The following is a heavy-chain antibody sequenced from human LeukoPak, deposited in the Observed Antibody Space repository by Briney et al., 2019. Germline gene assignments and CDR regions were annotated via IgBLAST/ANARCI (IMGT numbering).Heavy chain of an antibody. Sequence: SETLSLTCTVSGGPIYSYYWSWIRQTAGKGLEWIGRLYPGVSTDYNPSLKSRVTMSVDTSKKQFALKLSAVTAADTAVYYCARMKVYDSTGYSPGHYIDVWGKGTTVTVSS. D-gene: IGHD3-22*01. J-gene: IGHJ6*03. CDR3: ARMKVYDSTGYSPGHYIDV. CDR2: LYPGVST. V-gene: IGHV4-4*07. CDR1: GGPIYSYY.